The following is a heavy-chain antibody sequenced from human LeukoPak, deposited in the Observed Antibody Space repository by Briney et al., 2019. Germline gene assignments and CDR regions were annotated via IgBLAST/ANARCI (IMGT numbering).Heavy chain of an antibody. Sequence: ASVKVSCKASGYPFRSYVIHWLRQAPGQNLEWIGWINPANGNTKYSRNFQGRVTITRDTSASVVYMELSSLAYEDTAVYFCARDGYDADGYLDYWGQGALVPVSS. CDR1: GYPFRSYV. D-gene: IGHD5-18*01. J-gene: IGHJ4*02. CDR2: INPANGNT. V-gene: IGHV1-3*01. CDR3: ARDGYDADGYLDY.